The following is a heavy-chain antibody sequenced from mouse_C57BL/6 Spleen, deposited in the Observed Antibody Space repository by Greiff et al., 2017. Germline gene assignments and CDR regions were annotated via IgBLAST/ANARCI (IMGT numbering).Heavy chain of an antibody. V-gene: IGHV1-76*01. D-gene: IGHD1-1*01. Sequence: QVQLQQSGAELVRPGASVKLSCKASGYTFTDYYINWVKQRPGQGLEWIARIYPGSGNTYYNEKFKGKATLTAEKSSSTAYMQLSSLTSEDSAVYFCAREITTVVATGAMDYWGQGTSVTVSS. CDR3: AREITTVVATGAMDY. CDR2: IYPGSGNT. CDR1: GYTFTDYY. J-gene: IGHJ4*01.